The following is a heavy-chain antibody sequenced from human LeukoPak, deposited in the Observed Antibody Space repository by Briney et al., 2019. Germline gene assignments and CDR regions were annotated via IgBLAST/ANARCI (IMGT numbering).Heavy chain of an antibody. V-gene: IGHV3-48*03. J-gene: IGHJ4*02. D-gene: IGHD6-19*01. CDR3: ARGAYSSGWYLSGAIDY. Sequence: GGSLRLSSAASGFTFSSYEMNWVRQAPGKGLEWVSYISSSGSTIYYADSVKGRFTISRDNAKNSLYLQMNSQRAEDTAVYYCARGAYSSGWYLSGAIDYWGQGTLVTVSS. CDR2: ISSSGSTI. CDR1: GFTFSSYE.